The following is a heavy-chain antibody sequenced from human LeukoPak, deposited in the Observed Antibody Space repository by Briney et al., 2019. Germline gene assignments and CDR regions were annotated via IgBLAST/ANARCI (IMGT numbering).Heavy chain of an antibody. V-gene: IGHV4-4*07. Sequence: SETLSLTCTVSGGSISSYYWSWIRQPPGKGLEWIGRIYTSGSTNYNPSLKSRVTMSVDTSKNQFSLKLSSVTAADTAVYYCARDVIVVGDYGDYMDVWGKGTTVTVSS. D-gene: IGHD3-22*01. CDR3: ARDVIVVGDYGDYMDV. CDR1: GGSISSYY. J-gene: IGHJ6*03. CDR2: IYTSGST.